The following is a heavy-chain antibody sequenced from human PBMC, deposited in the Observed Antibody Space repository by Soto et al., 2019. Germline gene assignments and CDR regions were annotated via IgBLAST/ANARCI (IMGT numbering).Heavy chain of an antibody. CDR3: AKGGSSRFDP. Sequence: SETLSLTCTVSGGSISSYYWSWIRQPPGKGLEWIGYIYYSGSTNYNPSLKSRVTISVDTSKNQFSLKLSSVTAADTAVYYCAKGGSSRFDPWGQGTLVTVSS. CDR1: GGSISSYY. V-gene: IGHV4-59*01. CDR2: IYYSGST. J-gene: IGHJ5*02. D-gene: IGHD1-26*01.